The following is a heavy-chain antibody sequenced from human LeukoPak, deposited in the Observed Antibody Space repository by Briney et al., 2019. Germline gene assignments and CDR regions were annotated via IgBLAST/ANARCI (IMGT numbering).Heavy chain of an antibody. V-gene: IGHV3-9*03. D-gene: IGHD4-17*01. CDR2: ISWNSGNI. Sequence: GRSLRLSCAASGFTFHDYAMHWVRPAPGKGLEWVSGISWNSGNIVYADSVKGRFTISRDNAKNSLYLQMDSLRAEDMALYYCAKGQTIITMTTFDYWGQGTLVAVSS. J-gene: IGHJ4*02. CDR3: AKGQTIITMTTFDY. CDR1: GFTFHDYA.